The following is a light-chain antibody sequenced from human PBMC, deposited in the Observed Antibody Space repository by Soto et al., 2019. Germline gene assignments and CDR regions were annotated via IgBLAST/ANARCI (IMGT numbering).Light chain of an antibody. V-gene: IGKV3-11*01. J-gene: IGKJ4*01. Sequence: EIVLTQTPATLSLSPGERATLSCRASQSVSSYLAWYQKKPGQAPRLLIYDASNRATGIPARFSGSGSGTDFSLTTSSLEPEDFAVYYCRQRSNSLTLGGGTKVDTK. CDR3: RQRSNSLT. CDR2: DAS. CDR1: QSVSSY.